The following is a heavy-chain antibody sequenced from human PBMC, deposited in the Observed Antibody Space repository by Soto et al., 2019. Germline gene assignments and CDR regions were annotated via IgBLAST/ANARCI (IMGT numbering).Heavy chain of an antibody. D-gene: IGHD6-19*01. J-gene: IGHJ6*02. Sequence: SVKVSCKASGGTFSSYAISWVRQAPGQGLEWMGGIIPIFGTANYAQKFQGRVTITADESTSTAYMELSSLRSEDTAVYYCARPEAEIAVADYYYYYGMDVWGQGTTVTVSS. CDR1: GGTFSSYA. V-gene: IGHV1-69*13. CDR2: IIPIFGTA. CDR3: ARPEAEIAVADYYYYYGMDV.